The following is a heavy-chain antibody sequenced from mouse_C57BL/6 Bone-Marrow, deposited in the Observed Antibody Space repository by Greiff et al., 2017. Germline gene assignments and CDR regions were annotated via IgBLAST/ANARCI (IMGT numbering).Heavy chain of an antibody. J-gene: IGHJ1*03. D-gene: IGHD1-1*01. V-gene: IGHV5-17*01. Sequence: EVHLVESGGGLVKPGGSLKLSCAASGFTFSDYGMHWVRQAPEKGLEWVAYISSGSSTIYYADTVKGRFTISRDNAKNTLFLQMTSLRSEDTAMYYCARWGFPLYYGSRYWYFDVWGTGTTVTVSS. CDR1: GFTFSDYG. CDR2: ISSGSSTI. CDR3: ARWGFPLYYGSRYWYFDV.